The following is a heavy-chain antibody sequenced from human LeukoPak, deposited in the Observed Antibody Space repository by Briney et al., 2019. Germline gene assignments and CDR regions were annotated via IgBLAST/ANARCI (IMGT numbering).Heavy chain of an antibody. Sequence: GESLKISCQVSGYIFTNYWIGWVRQMPGKGLELMGIIYPADSDTTYSPSFQGQVTISVDKSITTVYLQWSSLRASDTAMYYCARQSRDGSETRGYYFDYWGPGTQVTVSS. V-gene: IGHV5-51*01. J-gene: IGHJ4*02. CDR1: GYIFTNYW. D-gene: IGHD3-10*01. CDR2: IYPADSDT. CDR3: ARQSRDGSETRGYYFDY.